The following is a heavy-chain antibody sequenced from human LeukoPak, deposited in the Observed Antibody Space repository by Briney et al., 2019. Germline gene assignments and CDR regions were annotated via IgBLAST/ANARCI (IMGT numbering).Heavy chain of an antibody. V-gene: IGHV3-7*05. J-gene: IGHJ6*02. CDR2: VKQDGSEK. Sequence: PGGSLRPSCAASGFTFSSYWMSWVRQAPVKGLEWVANVKQDGSEKYYVDSVKGRFTISRDNAKNSLYLQMNSLRAEDTAVYYCARTAVAGTNYYYGKDVWGQGTTVTVSS. D-gene: IGHD6-19*01. CDR3: ARTAVAGTNYYYGKDV. CDR1: GFTFSSYW.